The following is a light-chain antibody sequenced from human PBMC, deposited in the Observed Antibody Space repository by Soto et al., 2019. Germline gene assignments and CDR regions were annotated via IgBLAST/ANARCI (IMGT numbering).Light chain of an antibody. V-gene: IGKV1-39*01. CDR3: QQSYSTPLT. CDR1: QSTSSY. J-gene: IGKJ4*01. CDR2: AAS. Sequence: DIQMTQYPSSLSASVGDRVTITCRASQSTSSYLNWYQHKPGKAPKLLIYAASSLQSGVPSRFSGSGSGTDFNLNISSLQPDDFAKYYCQQSYSTPLTFGGGTKVEIK.